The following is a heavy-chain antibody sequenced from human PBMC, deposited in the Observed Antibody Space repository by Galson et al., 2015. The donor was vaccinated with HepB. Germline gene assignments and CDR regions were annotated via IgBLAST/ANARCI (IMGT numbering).Heavy chain of an antibody. D-gene: IGHD4/OR15-4a*01. J-gene: IGHJ4*02. V-gene: IGHV3-7*03. CDR1: GSAFSRYW. CDR2: IKPDGSDK. CDR3: ARDSDYGGSGSY. Sequence: LRLSCAVSGSAFSRYWLTWVRQAPGKGLEWVANIKPDGSDKYYMDSVKGRFTISRDNAKDSLYLQMNSLRVEDTAVYFCARDSDYGGSGSYWGQGTLVTVSS.